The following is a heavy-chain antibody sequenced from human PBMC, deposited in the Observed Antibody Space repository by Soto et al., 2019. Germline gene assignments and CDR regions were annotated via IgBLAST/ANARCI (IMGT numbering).Heavy chain of an antibody. V-gene: IGHV3-33*01. CDR2: IWYDGSNK. Sequence: QVQLVESGGGVVQPARSLRLSCAASGFTFSSYGMHWVRQAPGKGLERVAVIWYDGSNKYYADSVKGRFTISRDNSKNTLHLQMNSLRAEDTAVYYGARADGHDYLRPRYYYGMDVWGQGTTVTVSS. J-gene: IGHJ6*02. CDR3: ARADGHDYLRPRYYYGMDV. D-gene: IGHD4-17*01. CDR1: GFTFSSYG.